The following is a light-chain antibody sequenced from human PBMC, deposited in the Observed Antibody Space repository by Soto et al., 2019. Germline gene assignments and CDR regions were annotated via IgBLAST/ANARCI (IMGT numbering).Light chain of an antibody. V-gene: IGKV3-15*01. CDR2: GAT. J-gene: IGKJ1*01. CDR3: KKYNNWGT. Sequence: EIVMTQSPATLSVSPGERATLSCRASQSVSSNLAWYQQKPGQAPRLLIYGATTRATGIRARFSGSWSGTEFTLTISSLLSEDFAVYYCKKYNNWGTFGQGTKVEIK. CDR1: QSVSSN.